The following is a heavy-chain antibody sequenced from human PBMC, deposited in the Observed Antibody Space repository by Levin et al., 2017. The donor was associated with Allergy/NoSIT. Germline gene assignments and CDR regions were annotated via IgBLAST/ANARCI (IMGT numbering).Heavy chain of an antibody. CDR1: GFTLSTYA. CDR2: MSYDGSNK. CDR3: ARDVGSGSDF. J-gene: IGHJ4*02. Sequence: GGSLRLSCAASGFTLSTYAMYWLRQAPGKGLEWVAVMSYDGSNKYYADSVKGRFTISKDNSKNTLYLQMNSLRAENTAVYYCARDVGSGSDFWGQGTLVTVSS. D-gene: IGHD3-3*01. V-gene: IGHV3-30-3*01.